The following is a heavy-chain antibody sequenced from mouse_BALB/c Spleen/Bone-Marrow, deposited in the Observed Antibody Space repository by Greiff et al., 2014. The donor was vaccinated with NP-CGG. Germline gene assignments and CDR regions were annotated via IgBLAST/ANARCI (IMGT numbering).Heavy chain of an antibody. CDR3: ARGRDWFDY. V-gene: IGHV5-6-3*01. J-gene: IGHJ2*01. CDR2: ISGNGSST. D-gene: IGHD3-3*01. Sequence: VQLQQSGGGLVQPGGSLKLSCAASGFTFSGYGMSWVRQTPDKGLELVATISGNGSSTYYPDSVKGRFTISRDNARNTLYLQMSSLKSEDTAMYYCARGRDWFDYWGQGTTLTVSS. CDR1: GFTFSGYG.